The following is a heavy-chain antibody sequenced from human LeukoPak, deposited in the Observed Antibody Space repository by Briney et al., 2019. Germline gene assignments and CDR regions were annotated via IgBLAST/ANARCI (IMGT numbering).Heavy chain of an antibody. V-gene: IGHV3-7*03. D-gene: IGHD4-17*01. CDR2: IKQDGSEK. CDR1: GFTFSSYW. J-gene: IGHJ4*02. Sequence: GGSLRLSCAASGFTFSSYWMSWVRQAPGKGLEWVANIKQDGSEKYYVDSVKGRFTISRDNAKNSLYLQMNSLRAEDTAVYYCARALTPTVTIGWGTWAQGTLVTVSS. CDR3: ARALTPTVTIGWGT.